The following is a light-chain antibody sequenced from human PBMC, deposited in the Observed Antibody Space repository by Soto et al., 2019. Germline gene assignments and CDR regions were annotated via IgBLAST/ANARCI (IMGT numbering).Light chain of an antibody. CDR2: STN. J-gene: IGLJ3*02. Sequence: QTVVTQEPSFSVSPGRTVTLTCGLSSGSVSTNYYPSWYQQTPGQAPRTLIYSTNTRSSGVPDRFSGSILGNKAALTITGAQADDEADYYCALYMGSGIWVFGGGTKLTVL. CDR1: SGSVSTNYY. CDR3: ALYMGSGIWV. V-gene: IGLV8-61*01.